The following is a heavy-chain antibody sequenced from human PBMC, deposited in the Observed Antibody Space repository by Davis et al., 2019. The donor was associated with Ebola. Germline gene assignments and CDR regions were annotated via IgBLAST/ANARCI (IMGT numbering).Heavy chain of an antibody. V-gene: IGHV4-59*12. J-gene: IGHJ5*02. CDR3: AGGFSTNWYDWFDP. CDR2: IYYSGTT. D-gene: IGHD3-16*01. CDR1: GGSISYYY. Sequence: MPSETLSLTCTVSGGSISYYYWNWIRQAPGKGLEWIGDIYYSGTTNYNPSLKSRVTISVDTSKNQFSLRLSSVTAADTAVYYCAGGFSTNWYDWFDPWGQGTLVTVSS.